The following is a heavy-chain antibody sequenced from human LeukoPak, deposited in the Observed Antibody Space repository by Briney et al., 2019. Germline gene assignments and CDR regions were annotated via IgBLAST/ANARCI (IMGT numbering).Heavy chain of an antibody. CDR3: ARTAFWSGYLDAFDI. D-gene: IGHD3-3*01. J-gene: IGHJ3*02. CDR1: GGSISSYY. Sequence: PSETLSLTCTVSGGSISSYYWSWIRQPPGKGLEWIGYIYYCGSTNYNPSLKSRVTISVDTSKNQFSLKLSSVTAADTAVYYCARTAFWSGYLDAFDIWGQGTIVTDSS. V-gene: IGHV4-59*01. CDR2: IYYCGST.